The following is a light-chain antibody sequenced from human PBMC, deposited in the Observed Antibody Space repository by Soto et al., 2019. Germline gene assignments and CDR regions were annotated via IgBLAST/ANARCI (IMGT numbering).Light chain of an antibody. CDR3: QHYNSYSEA. CDR1: QSISSW. J-gene: IGKJ1*01. V-gene: IGKV1-5*03. Sequence: IQMTQSPSTLSSSLVYIVTITCLASQSISSWLAWYQQKPGKAPKLLIYKASTLKSGVPSRFSGSGSGTEFTLTISSLQPDDFATYYCQHYNSYSEAFGQGTKVDIK. CDR2: KAS.